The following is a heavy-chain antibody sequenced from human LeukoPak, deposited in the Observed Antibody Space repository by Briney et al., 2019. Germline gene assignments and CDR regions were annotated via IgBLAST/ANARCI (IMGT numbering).Heavy chain of an antibody. D-gene: IGHD1-26*01. Sequence: GSLRLSCAASGFIFSSYAMHWVRQAPGKGLEWVAVISYDGSNKYFADSVKGRFTISRDNSKNTLYLQMSSLRAEDTAVYYCAKDQLLGGSYTFDYWGQGTLVTVSS. CDR3: AKDQLLGGSYTFDY. CDR1: GFIFSSYA. J-gene: IGHJ4*02. V-gene: IGHV3-30-3*01. CDR2: ISYDGSNK.